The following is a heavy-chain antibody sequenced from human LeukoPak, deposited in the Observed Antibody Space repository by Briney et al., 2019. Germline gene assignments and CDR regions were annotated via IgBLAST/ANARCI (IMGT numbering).Heavy chain of an antibody. CDR1: GYTFTSYD. V-gene: IGHV1-8*01. D-gene: IGHD1-1*01. Sequence: GASVKVSCKASGYTFTSYDINWVRQATGQGLEWMGWMNPNSGNTGYAQKFQGRVTMTRNTSISTAYMELSSLRSEDTAVYYCARDSGTQTHFDYWGQGTLVTVSS. CDR3: ARDSGTQTHFDY. CDR2: MNPNSGNT. J-gene: IGHJ4*02.